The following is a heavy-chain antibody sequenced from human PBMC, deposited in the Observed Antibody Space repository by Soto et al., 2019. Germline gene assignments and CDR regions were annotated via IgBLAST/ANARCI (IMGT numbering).Heavy chain of an antibody. V-gene: IGHV4-4*02. CDR2: LYHSGST. D-gene: IGHD6-13*01. CDR1: GGSISSSNW. CDR3: ARVGSTIDS. Sequence: QVQLQESGPGLVKPSGTLSLTCAVSGGSISSSNWWSWVRQPPGKGLEWIGELYHSGSTNYNPSLXXRXTXXVDKSTDQFSLNLSSVTAADTAVYYWARVGSTIDSWGQGTLVTVSS. J-gene: IGHJ4*02.